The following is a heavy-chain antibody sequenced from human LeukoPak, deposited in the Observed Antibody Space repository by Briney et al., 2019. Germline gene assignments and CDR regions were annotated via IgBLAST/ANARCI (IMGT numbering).Heavy chain of an antibody. Sequence: GASVKVSCKASGYTFTSYAISWVRQAPGQGLEWMGWISAYNGNANYAQKLQGRVTMTTDTSKSTAYMELRSLRSDDTAVYYCAREWELHFDYWGQGTLVTVSS. D-gene: IGHD1-26*01. CDR1: GYTFTSYA. CDR3: AREWELHFDY. CDR2: ISAYNGNA. J-gene: IGHJ4*02. V-gene: IGHV1-18*01.